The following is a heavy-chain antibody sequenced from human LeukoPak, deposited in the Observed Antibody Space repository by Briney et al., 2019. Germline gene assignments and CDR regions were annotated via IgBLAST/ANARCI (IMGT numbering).Heavy chain of an antibody. V-gene: IGHV4-34*01. CDR1: GVSLSDYY. CDR3: ARIRCGRSSAICYNH. D-gene: IGHD2-2*02. J-gene: IGHJ5*02. CDR2: INHNGGT. Sequence: PSETLSLTCSVYGVSLSDYYWSWIRQPPGKGLEWIGEINHNGGTKYNPSLKGRVTTSVDTSENHFSLNLRSVTAADTAVYYCARIRCGRSSAICYNHWGQGSLVTVSS.